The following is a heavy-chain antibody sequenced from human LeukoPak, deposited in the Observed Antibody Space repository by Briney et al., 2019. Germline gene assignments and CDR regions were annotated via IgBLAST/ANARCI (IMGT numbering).Heavy chain of an antibody. CDR1: GXTFXAYS. Sequence: GGSLRLSCAASGXTFXAYSMNWVRQPPXXXXXWVSYIGWNPATVDYADSVKGRFTISRDNAKNSLYLQMNSLRAEDTAVYYCARDYAYAFDLWGQGTMVTVSS. CDR3: ARDYAYAFDL. V-gene: IGHV3-48*01. J-gene: IGHJ3*01. D-gene: IGHD2-2*01. CDR2: IGWNPATV.